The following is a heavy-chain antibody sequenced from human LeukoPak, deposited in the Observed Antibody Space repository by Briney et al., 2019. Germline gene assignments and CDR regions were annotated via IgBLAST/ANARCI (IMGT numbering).Heavy chain of an antibody. CDR3: AREQGTGTSSRYFDY. J-gene: IGHJ4*02. CDR2: IYTSGST. Sequence: SETLSLTCAVSGGXISNYYWSWIRQPAGNGLEWIGRIYTSGSTNYNPSLKSRVTMSVDTSKNQFSLKLNSVTAADTAVYYCAREQGTGTSSRYFDYWGQGTLVTVSS. CDR1: GGXISNYY. D-gene: IGHD1-1*01. V-gene: IGHV4-4*07.